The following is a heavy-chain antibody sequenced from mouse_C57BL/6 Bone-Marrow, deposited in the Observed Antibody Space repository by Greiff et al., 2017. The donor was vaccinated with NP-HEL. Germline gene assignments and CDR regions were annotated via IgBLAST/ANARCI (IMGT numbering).Heavy chain of an antibody. J-gene: IGHJ4*01. CDR3: ARDYGSSYGYAMDY. D-gene: IGHD1-1*01. Sequence: QVQLKQSGPGLVAPSQSLSITCTVSGFSLTSYGVDWVRQSPGKGLEWLGVIWGVGSTNYNSALKSRLSISKDNSKSQVFLKMNSLQTDDTAMYYCARDYGSSYGYAMDYWGKGTSVTVSS. CDR2: IWGVGST. CDR1: GFSLTSYG. V-gene: IGHV2-6*01.